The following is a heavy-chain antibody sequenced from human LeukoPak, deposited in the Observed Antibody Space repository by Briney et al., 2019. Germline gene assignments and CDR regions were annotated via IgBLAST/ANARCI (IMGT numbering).Heavy chain of an antibody. V-gene: IGHV1-69*05. CDR1: GGTFSSYA. CDR2: IIPIFGTA. Sequence: SVKVSCKASGGTFSSYAISWVRQAPGQGLEWMGGIIPIFGTANYAQKFQGRVTITTDESTSTAYMELSSLRSEDTAVYYCARMETGGSYEQGLHNWFDPWGQGTLVTVSS. J-gene: IGHJ5*02. CDR3: ARMETGGSYEQGLHNWFDP. D-gene: IGHD1-26*01.